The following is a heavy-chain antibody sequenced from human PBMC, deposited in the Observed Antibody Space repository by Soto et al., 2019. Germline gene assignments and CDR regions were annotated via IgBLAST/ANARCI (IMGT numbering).Heavy chain of an antibody. Sequence: SSETLSLSCAASGFTFRTYAMNWVRQAPGMGLEWVSGISGSGGGTYYAGSVKGRFTISRDNSKNTLYLQMNSLRAEDTAVYYCAKDRTVYYDFWSGPPSLDVWGQGTTVTVSS. CDR2: ISGSGGGT. CDR3: AKDRTVYYDFWSGPPSLDV. V-gene: IGHV3-23*01. J-gene: IGHJ6*02. CDR1: GFTFRTYA. D-gene: IGHD3-3*01.